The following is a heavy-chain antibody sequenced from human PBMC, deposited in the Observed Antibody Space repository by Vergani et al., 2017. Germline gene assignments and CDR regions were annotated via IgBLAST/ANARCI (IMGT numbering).Heavy chain of an antibody. CDR3: ARAVGYSGSWYSNYCYYYYMDV. CDR1: GGPISSYY. CDR2: IYYSGRT. D-gene: IGHD6-13*01. J-gene: IGHJ6*03. Sequence: QVQLQESGPGLVKPSETLSLTCTVSGGPISSYYWSWIPQPPGKGLEWSGYIYYSGRTNYNPSLKSQVTISVDTSKNQFSLKLSAVTAADTAVYYCARAVGYSGSWYSNYCYYYYMDVWGKGTTVTVSS. V-gene: IGHV4-59*01.